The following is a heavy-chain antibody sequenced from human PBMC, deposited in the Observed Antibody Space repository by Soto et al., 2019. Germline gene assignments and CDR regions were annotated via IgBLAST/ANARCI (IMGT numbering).Heavy chain of an antibody. Sequence: PSETLSLSCTVSGGSVSGGTYYWSWILEPPGKGLEWIGYIYYSGSTNYNPSLKSRVTISVDTSKNQFSLKLSSVTAADTAVYYCARAIIYGDYYYYGMDVWGQGTTVTVSS. CDR1: GGSVSGGTYY. CDR2: IYYSGST. V-gene: IGHV4-61*01. D-gene: IGHD4-17*01. J-gene: IGHJ6*02. CDR3: ARAIIYGDYYYYGMDV.